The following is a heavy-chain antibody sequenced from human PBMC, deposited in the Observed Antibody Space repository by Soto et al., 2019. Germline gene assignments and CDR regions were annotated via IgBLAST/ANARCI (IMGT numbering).Heavy chain of an antibody. J-gene: IGHJ3*02. CDR3: ARGDWTPICSGGSCHSEGDAFDI. CDR1: GFTFSSYS. V-gene: IGHV3-48*02. D-gene: IGHD2-15*01. CDR2: ISSSSSTI. Sequence: GGSLRLSCAASGFTFSSYSMNWVRQAPGKGLEWVSYISSSSSTIYYADSVKGRFTISRDNAKNSLYLQMNSLRDEDTAVYYCARGDWTPICSGGSCHSEGDAFDIWGQGTMVTVSS.